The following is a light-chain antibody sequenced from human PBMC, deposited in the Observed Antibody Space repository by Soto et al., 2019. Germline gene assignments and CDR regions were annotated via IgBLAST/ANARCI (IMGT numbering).Light chain of an antibody. Sequence: DIMLTQSPDSLAVSLGERATINCKSSQNVLYSSDNRNYLAWFQQKPGQPPKMIINWASSRDSGVPDRFSGSGSGTDFTLTISSLQAEDVAVYYCQKFYGAPLTFGGGTKVEIK. CDR3: QKFYGAPLT. V-gene: IGKV4-1*01. CDR2: WAS. CDR1: QNVLYSSDNRNY. J-gene: IGKJ4*01.